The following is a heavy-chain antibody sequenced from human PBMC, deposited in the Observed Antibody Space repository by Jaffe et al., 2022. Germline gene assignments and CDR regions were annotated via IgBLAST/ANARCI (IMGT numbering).Heavy chain of an antibody. CDR2: IKEDGSEK. J-gene: IGHJ4*02. CDR3: ARDHDDFWTGPQLY. Sequence: EVQLVESGGGLVQPGGSLRLSCAASGFTFSNYWMSWVRQAPGKGLEWVAKIKEDGSEKYYVDSVKGRFTISRDNARNSVSLQMNSLRDEDTAVYYCARDHDDFWTGPQLYWGQGTLVTVSS. D-gene: IGHD3-3*01. CDR1: GFTFSNYW. V-gene: IGHV3-7*01.